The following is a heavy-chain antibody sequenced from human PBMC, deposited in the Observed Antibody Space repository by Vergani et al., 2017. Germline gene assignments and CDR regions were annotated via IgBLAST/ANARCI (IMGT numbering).Heavy chain of an antibody. V-gene: IGHV3-11*04. J-gene: IGHJ5*02. D-gene: IGHD1-14*01. CDR3: ARDLRLLYNRFDP. CDR1: GFTFSDCY. CDR2: ISSSGSTI. Sequence: QVQLVESGGGLVKPGGSLRLSCAASGFTFSDCYMSWIRQAPGNGLEWVSYISSSGSTIYYADSVKGRFTISRDNSKSTMYLQMNSLRDEDTGVYYCARDLRLLYNRFDPWGQGTLVTVSS.